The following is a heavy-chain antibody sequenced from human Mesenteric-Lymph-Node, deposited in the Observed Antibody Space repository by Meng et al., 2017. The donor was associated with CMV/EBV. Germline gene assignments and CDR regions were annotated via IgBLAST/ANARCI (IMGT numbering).Heavy chain of an antibody. V-gene: IGHV3-43*02. CDR1: GFTFSNYA. J-gene: IGHJ6*02. CDR3: AKDQLDCSGGSCYSPYYYYYGMDV. CDR2: LYSGGRM. Sequence: GGSLRLSCAASGFTFSNYAMNWVRQAPGKGLEWASVLYSGGRMDYADSVKGRFTISRDNSKNSLYLQMNSLRTEDTALYYCAKDQLDCSGGSCYSPYYYYYGMDVWGQRTTVTVSS. D-gene: IGHD2-15*01.